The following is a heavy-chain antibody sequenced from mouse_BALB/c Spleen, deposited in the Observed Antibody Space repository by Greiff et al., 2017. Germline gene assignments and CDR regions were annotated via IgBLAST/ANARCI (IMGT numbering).Heavy chain of an antibody. J-gene: IGHJ3*01. Sequence: VKLVESGPGLVAPSQSLSITCTVSGFSLTSYGVHWVRQPPGKGLEWLGVIWAGGSTNYNSALMSRLSISKDNSKSQVFLKMNSLQTDDTAMYYCARDPYYYGSRWFAYWGQGTLVTVSA. CDR1: GFSLTSYG. CDR2: IWAGGST. CDR3: ARDPYYYGSRWFAY. D-gene: IGHD1-1*01. V-gene: IGHV2-9*02.